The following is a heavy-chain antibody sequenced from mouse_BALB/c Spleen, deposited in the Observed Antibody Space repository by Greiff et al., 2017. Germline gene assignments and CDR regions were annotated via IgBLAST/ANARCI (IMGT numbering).Heavy chain of an antibody. CDR1: GFNIKDYY. J-gene: IGHJ3*01. CDR2: IDPENGDT. CDR3: NAWDGNYGAY. V-gene: IGHV14-4*02. Sequence: EVKLMESGAELVRSGASVKLSCTASGFNIKDYYMHWVKQRPEQGLEWIGWIDPENGDTEYAPKFQGKATMTADTSSNTAYLQLSSLTSEDTAVYYCNAWDGNYGAYWGQGTLVTVSA. D-gene: IGHD2-1*01.